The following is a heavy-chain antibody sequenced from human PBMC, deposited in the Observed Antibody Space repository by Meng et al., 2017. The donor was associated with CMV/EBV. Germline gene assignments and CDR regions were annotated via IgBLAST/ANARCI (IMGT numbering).Heavy chain of an antibody. Sequence: GQPQEAGPGLVKPSQTLSLTCTVSGGSISSGDYYWSWIRQPPGKGLEWIGYIYYSGSTYYNPSLKSRVTISVDTSKNQFSLKLSSVTAADTAVYYCARDNRRGGVDYWGQGTLVTVSS. CDR1: GGSISSGDYY. J-gene: IGHJ4*02. D-gene: IGHD3-3*01. CDR3: ARDNRRGGVDY. CDR2: IYYSGST. V-gene: IGHV4-30-4*08.